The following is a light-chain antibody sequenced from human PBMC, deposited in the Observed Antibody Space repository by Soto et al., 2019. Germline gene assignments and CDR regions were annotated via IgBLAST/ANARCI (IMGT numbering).Light chain of an antibody. CDR2: GAS. CDR3: QQYNNWPRT. Sequence: EIVMTQAPATLSVSPGERATLSCMARQSVSSNLARYQHKPGQAPRLLIYGASTRATGIPARFSGSGSGTEFTLTISSLQSEDFAVYYCQQYNNWPRTFGQGTKVDI. J-gene: IGKJ1*01. CDR1: QSVSSN. V-gene: IGKV3-15*01.